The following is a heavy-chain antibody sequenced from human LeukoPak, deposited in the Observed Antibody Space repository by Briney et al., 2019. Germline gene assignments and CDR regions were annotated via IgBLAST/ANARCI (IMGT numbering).Heavy chain of an antibody. D-gene: IGHD4-17*01. Sequence: ASVKVSCKASGYTFTGYYMHWVRQAPGQGLEWMGRINPNSGGTNYAQKFQGRVTMTRDTSISTVYMELSRLRSDDTAVYYCARVFVYGDYYDAFDIWGQGTMVTVSS. J-gene: IGHJ3*02. V-gene: IGHV1-2*06. CDR1: GYTFTGYY. CDR2: INPNSGGT. CDR3: ARVFVYGDYYDAFDI.